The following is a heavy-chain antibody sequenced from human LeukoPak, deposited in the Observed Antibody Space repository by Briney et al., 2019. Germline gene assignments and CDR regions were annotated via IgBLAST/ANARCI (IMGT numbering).Heavy chain of an antibody. CDR1: GYTFTRYD. CDR2: MHPNSGST. Sequence: ASVNVSCKASGYTFTRYDINWVRQAAGQELEWMGWMHPNSGSTSYAQKFQDRLTMTRNTSISTAYMELSSLRSEDTAVYYCARSRSAYYYDSRADAFDIWGQGTMVTVSS. CDR3: ARSRSAYYYDSRADAFDI. V-gene: IGHV1-8*01. D-gene: IGHD3-22*01. J-gene: IGHJ3*02.